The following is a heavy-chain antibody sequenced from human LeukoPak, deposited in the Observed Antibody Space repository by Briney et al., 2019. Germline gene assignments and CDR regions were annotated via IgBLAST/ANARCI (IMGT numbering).Heavy chain of an antibody. CDR3: ARASVRGVINMPVDY. CDR1: GFTFSSYA. V-gene: IGHV3-30-3*01. D-gene: IGHD3-10*01. J-gene: IGHJ4*02. CDR2: ISYDGSNK. Sequence: PGGSLRLSCAASGFTFSSYAMHWVRQAPGKGLEWVAVISYDGSNKYYADSVKGRFTISRDNSKNTLYLQMNSLRAEDTAVYYCARASVRGVINMPVDYWGQGTLVTVSS.